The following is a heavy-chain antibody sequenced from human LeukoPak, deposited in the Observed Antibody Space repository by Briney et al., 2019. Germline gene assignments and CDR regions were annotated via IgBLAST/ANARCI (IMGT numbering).Heavy chain of an antibody. V-gene: IGHV4-34*01. CDR2: INHSGST. Sequence: SETLSLTCAVYGGSFSGYYWSWIRQPPGKGLEWIGEINHSGSTNYNPSLKSRVTISVDTSKNQFSLKLSSVTAADTAMYYCARGVYGSGTFSRFGWFDPWGQGTLVTVSS. J-gene: IGHJ5*02. CDR3: ARGVYGSGTFSRFGWFDP. D-gene: IGHD3-10*01. CDR1: GGSFSGYY.